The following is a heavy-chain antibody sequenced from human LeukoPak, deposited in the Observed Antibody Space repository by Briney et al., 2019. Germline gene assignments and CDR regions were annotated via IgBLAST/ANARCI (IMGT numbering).Heavy chain of an antibody. CDR1: GGSISRYY. CDR2: IYSTGST. J-gene: IGHJ4*02. D-gene: IGHD6-13*01. Sequence: SETLSLTCTVSGGSISRYYWSWIRQPAGKGQEWIGRIYSTGSTNYNPSLKSRVTMSVDTSKNQFSLRLRSVTAADTAVYYCARQIASAGTAGFDFWGQGALVTVSS. V-gene: IGHV4-4*07. CDR3: ARQIASAGTAGFDF.